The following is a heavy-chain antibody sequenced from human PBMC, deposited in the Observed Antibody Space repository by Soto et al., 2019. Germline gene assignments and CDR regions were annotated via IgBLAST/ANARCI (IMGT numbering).Heavy chain of an antibody. CDR3: AKGVYCSSTSWHPNWFDP. CDR1: GFTFSSYA. J-gene: IGHJ5*02. V-gene: IGHV3-23*01. Sequence: EVQLLESGGGLVQPGGSLRLSCAASGFTFSSYAMSWVRQAPGKGLEWVSAISGSGGSTYYADSVKGRFTISRDNSKNTLYLQMNSLRAEDTDVYYCAKGVYCSSTSWHPNWFDPWGQGNLVTVSS. CDR2: ISGSGGST. D-gene: IGHD2-2*01.